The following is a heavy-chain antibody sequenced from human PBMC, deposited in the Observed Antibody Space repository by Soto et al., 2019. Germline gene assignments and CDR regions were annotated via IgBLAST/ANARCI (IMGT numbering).Heavy chain of an antibody. J-gene: IGHJ6*02. CDR3: ARHLTVGAATTKFYYGMDV. Sequence: QVQLQESGPGLVKPSETLSLTCTVSGGSISRYYWSWIRQPPGKELEWIGYIYYSGSTNYNPSLKSRVTISVDTSKNQFSLNLNSVTAADTAVDYCARHLTVGAATTKFYYGMDVWGQGTTVTVSS. D-gene: IGHD2-15*01. V-gene: IGHV4-59*08. CDR1: GGSISRYY. CDR2: IYYSGST.